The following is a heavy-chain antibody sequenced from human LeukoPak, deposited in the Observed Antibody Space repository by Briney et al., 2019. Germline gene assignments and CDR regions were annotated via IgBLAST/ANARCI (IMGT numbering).Heavy chain of an antibody. CDR2: IDSSGTYI. Sequence: GGSLRLSCAASGFTFSSYRMNWVRQAPGKGPEWVSSIDSSGTYIYYADSVKGRFTISRDNAKNSLYLQMNSLRAEDTAVYYCARAGILWFGDYTFDQWGRGTLVTVSS. CDR3: ARAGILWFGDYTFDQ. J-gene: IGHJ4*02. CDR1: GFTFSSYR. D-gene: IGHD3-10*01. V-gene: IGHV3-21*01.